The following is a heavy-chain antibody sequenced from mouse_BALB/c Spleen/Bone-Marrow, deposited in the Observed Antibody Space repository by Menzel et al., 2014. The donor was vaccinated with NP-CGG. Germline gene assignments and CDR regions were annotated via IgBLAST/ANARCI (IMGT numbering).Heavy chain of an antibody. CDR1: GYTFTSYY. J-gene: IGHJ1*01. Sequence: QVQLQQSGPELVKPGASVRISCKASGYTFTSYYIHWVKPRPGQGLEWIGWIYPGNVNTKYNEKFRDKATLTADKSSSTAYMQLNSLTSEDSAVYFCAREVGRGGYFDVWGAGTTVTVSS. V-gene: IGHV1S56*01. CDR2: IYPGNVNT. D-gene: IGHD1-1*02. CDR3: AREVGRGGYFDV.